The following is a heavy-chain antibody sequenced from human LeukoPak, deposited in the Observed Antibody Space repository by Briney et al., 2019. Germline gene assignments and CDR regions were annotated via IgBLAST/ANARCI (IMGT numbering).Heavy chain of an antibody. J-gene: IGHJ4*02. CDR1: GFTFSSYG. V-gene: IGHV3-30*18. CDR2: ISNDGSKK. D-gene: IGHD5-18*01. CDR3: AKDRYSYAFEYSDS. Sequence: GGSLRLSCAATGFTFSSYGMHWVRQAPGKGLDWVAVISNDGSKKYYADSVKGRFTISRDNSKNTLSLQVSSLRTEDTAVYYCAKDRYSYAFEYSDSWGQGTLVTVSS.